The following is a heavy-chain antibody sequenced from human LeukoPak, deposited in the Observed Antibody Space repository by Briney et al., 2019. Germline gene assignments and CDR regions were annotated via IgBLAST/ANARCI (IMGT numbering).Heavy chain of an antibody. V-gene: IGHV3-30*02. Sequence: GGSLRLSCAASGITFSTYGMHWVRQAPGKGLEWVAVVGGNAHTKFYADSVKGRFTISRDNSKNTLYLEVNSLRDEDTAVYYCAKEGAWGNWYFDLWGRGALVTVSS. CDR3: AKEGAWGNWYFDL. CDR1: GITFSTYG. D-gene: IGHD3-16*01. CDR2: VGGNAHTK. J-gene: IGHJ2*01.